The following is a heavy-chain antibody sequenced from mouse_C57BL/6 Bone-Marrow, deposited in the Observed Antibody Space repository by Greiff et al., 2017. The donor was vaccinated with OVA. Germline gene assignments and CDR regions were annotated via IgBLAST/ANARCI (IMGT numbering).Heavy chain of an antibody. CDR3: ARDADYYYGRSHWYFDV. Sequence: EVQGVESGGGLVQSGRSLRLSCATSGFTFSDFYMEWVRQAPGKGLEWIAASRNKANDYTTEYSASVKGRFIVSRDTSQSILYLQMNALRAEDTAIYYCARDADYYYGRSHWYFDVWGTGTTVTVSS. CDR1: GFTFSDFY. D-gene: IGHD1-1*01. CDR2: SRNKANDYTT. J-gene: IGHJ1*03. V-gene: IGHV7-1*01.